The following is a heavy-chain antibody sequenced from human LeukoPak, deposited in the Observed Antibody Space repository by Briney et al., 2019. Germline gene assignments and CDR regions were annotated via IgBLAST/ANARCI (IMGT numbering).Heavy chain of an antibody. CDR3: AKGYIAAAGGAFDI. J-gene: IGHJ3*02. CDR2: ISYDGSNK. D-gene: IGHD6-13*01. Sequence: PGGSLRLSCAASGFTFSSYAMHWVRQAPGKGLEWVAVISYDGSNKYYADSVKGRFTISRDNSKNTLYLQMNSLRAEDTAVYYCAKGYIAAAGGAFDIWGQGTMVTVSS. V-gene: IGHV3-30-3*01. CDR1: GFTFSSYA.